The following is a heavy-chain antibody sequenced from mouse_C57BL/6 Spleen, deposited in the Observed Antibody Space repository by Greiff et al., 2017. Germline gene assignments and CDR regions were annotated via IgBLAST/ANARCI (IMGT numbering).Heavy chain of an antibody. CDR3: AREEVITVYAMDY. V-gene: IGHV1-82*01. CDR2: IYPGDGDT. D-gene: IGHD1-1*01. J-gene: IGHJ4*01. CDR1: GYAFSSSW. Sequence: QVQLQQSGPELVKPGASVKISCKASGYAFSSSWMNWVKQRPGKGLEWIGRIYPGDGDTNYNGKFKGKATLTADKSSSTAYMQLSSLTSEDSAVYFCAREEVITVYAMDYWGQGTSVTVSS.